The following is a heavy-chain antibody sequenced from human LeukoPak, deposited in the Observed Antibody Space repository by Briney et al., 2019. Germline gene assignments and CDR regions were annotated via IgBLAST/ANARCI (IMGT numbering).Heavy chain of an antibody. CDR2: IYSDGNT. D-gene: IGHD1-1*01. V-gene: IGHV3-53*01. Sequence: GGSLRLSCAASGLIICREFMSWVRQAPGQGLEWVAIIYSDGNTVYAESVKGRFTISRDTSKNRLFLRMDSLRVEDTALYYCAKVATTPVWAPDYWGQGTLVTVSS. CDR3: AKVATTPVWAPDY. CDR1: GLIICREF. J-gene: IGHJ4*02.